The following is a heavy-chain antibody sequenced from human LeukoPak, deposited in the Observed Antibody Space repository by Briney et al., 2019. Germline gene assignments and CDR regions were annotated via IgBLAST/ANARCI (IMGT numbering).Heavy chain of an antibody. CDR2: IKQDGSDK. J-gene: IGHJ4*02. Sequence: GGSLRLSCAASGFTFSNYYMSWVRQAPEKGLEWVANIKQDGSDKSYVDSVKGRFTISRDNAENSLYLQMNSLRAEDTAVYFCARDREVGATIHDYWGQGTLVTVSS. CDR1: GFTFSNYY. CDR3: ARDREVGATIHDY. D-gene: IGHD1-26*01. V-gene: IGHV3-7*01.